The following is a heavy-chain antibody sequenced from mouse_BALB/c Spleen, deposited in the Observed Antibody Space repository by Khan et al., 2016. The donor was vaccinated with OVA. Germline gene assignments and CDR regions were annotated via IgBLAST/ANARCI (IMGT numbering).Heavy chain of an antibody. V-gene: IGHV1-9*01. CDR2: ILPGSDSP. D-gene: IGHD1-1*02. CDR3: ARQGGGSFSWFAY. J-gene: IGHJ3*01. CDR1: GYTFSSYW. Sequence: QVRLQQSGTELLKPGASVKISCKATGYTFSSYWIEWIKQRTGHGLEWIGEILPGSDSPNYNERFMGKATFTADTSSNTAYMQLSSLTSEDSAVYYYARQGGGSFSWFAYWGQGTLVTVSA.